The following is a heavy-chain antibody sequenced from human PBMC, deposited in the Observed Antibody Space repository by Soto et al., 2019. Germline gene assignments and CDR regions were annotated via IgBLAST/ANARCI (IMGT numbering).Heavy chain of an antibody. V-gene: IGHV5-51*01. J-gene: IGHJ6*02. CDR1: GYSFTIYW. Sequence: GESLKISCKGSGYSFTIYWIGWVRQMPGKGLERMGIIYPGDSDTRYSPSFQGQVTISADKSISTAYLQWSSLKASDTAMYYCARQLDYDILTGYYTDYYYGMDVWGQGTTVTVSS. CDR3: ARQLDYDILTGYYTDYYYGMDV. CDR2: IYPGDSDT. D-gene: IGHD3-9*01.